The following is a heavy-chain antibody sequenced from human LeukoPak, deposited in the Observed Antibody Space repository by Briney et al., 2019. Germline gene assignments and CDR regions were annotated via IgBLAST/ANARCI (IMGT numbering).Heavy chain of an antibody. V-gene: IGHV3-7*01. D-gene: IGHD4-17*01. Sequence: PGGSLRLSCAASGFTFSSYWMSWVRQAPGKGLEWVSNIKPDGSEKYCVDSVKGRFTISRDNAKNSLYLQMNSLRAEDTAVYYCARGDFNDYGDYVDAFEIRGQGTMVTVSA. CDR2: IKPDGSEK. CDR3: ARGDFNDYGDYVDAFEI. CDR1: GFTFSSYW. J-gene: IGHJ3*02.